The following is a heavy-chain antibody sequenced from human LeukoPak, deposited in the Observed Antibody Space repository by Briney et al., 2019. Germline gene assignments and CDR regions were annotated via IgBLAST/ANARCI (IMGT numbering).Heavy chain of an antibody. CDR1: GFTISTYG. CDR3: AEDWGSSGWYNWFDS. J-gene: IGHJ5*01. D-gene: IGHD6-19*01. Sequence: GGSLRLSCAASGFTISTYGMHWVRQAPGKGLEWLTMLSHDGGVTYYLDSVKGRFTISRDNSKNTLYLQMNGLNAADTAVYYCAEDWGSSGWYNWFDSWGQGTQVTVSS. V-gene: IGHV3-30*18. CDR2: LSHDGGVT.